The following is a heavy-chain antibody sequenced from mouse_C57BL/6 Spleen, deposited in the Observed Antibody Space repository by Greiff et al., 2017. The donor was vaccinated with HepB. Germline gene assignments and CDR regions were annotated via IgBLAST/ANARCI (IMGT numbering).Heavy chain of an antibody. CDR1: GYTFTSYW. CDR3: ATELGHYAMDY. CDR2: IHPNSGST. J-gene: IGHJ4*01. Sequence: QVQLQQPGAELVKPGASVKLSCKASGYTFTSYWMHWVKQRPGQGLEWIGMIHPNSGSTNYNEKFKSKATLTVDKSSSTAYMQLSSLTSEDSAVYYCATELGHYAMDYWGQGTSVTVSS. V-gene: IGHV1-64*01. D-gene: IGHD4-1*01.